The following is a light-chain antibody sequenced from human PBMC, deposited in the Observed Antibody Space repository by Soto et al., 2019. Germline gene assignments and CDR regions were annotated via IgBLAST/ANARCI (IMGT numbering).Light chain of an antibody. CDR1: QSVSNN. V-gene: IGKV3-15*01. J-gene: IGKJ4*01. Sequence: EIVMTQSPATLSVSPGERATLSCRASQSVSNNLAWYQQQPGQAPRLLIYFASTRATGIPARFSGSGSGTEFTLTISSLQSEDFALYYCWQYNNWPLTFGGGTKVETK. CDR2: FAS. CDR3: WQYNNWPLT.